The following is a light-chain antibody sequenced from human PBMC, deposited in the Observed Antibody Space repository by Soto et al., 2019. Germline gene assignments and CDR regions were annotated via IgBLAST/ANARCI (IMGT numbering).Light chain of an antibody. V-gene: IGLV2-14*01. J-gene: IGLJ2*01. CDR2: DVS. CDR1: SSDVGGYNY. Sequence: QSALTQPASVSGSPGQSITISCTGTSSDVGGYNYVSWYQQHPCKAPKLMIYDVSHRPSGVSNRFSGSKSGNTASLTISGLQAEDEADYYCSSYTSSSTPVVFGGGTKLTVL. CDR3: SSYTSSSTPVV.